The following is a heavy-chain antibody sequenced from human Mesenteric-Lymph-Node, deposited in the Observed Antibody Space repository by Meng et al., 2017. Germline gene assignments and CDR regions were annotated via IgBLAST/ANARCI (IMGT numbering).Heavy chain of an antibody. Sequence: QVPLAEPGPVLVTPSQPLSLTCAVSGGSMSSTNWWSWVRQPPGKGLEWIGEIYHSGSTNYNPSLKSRVSISVDKSKNQFSLKLSSVTAADTAVYYCARADKVRFDYWGQGTLVTVSS. J-gene: IGHJ4*02. V-gene: IGHV4-4*02. CDR2: IYHSGST. CDR1: GGSMSSTNW. CDR3: ARADKVRFDY.